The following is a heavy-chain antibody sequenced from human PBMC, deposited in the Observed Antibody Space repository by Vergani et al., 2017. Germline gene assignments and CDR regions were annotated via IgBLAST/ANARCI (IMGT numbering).Heavy chain of an antibody. CDR1: GFTFSSYG. V-gene: IGHV3-33*01. Sequence: QVQLVESGGGVVQPGRSLRLSCAASGFTFSSYGMHWVRQAPGKGLEWVAVIWYDGSNKYYADSVKGRFTISRDNSKNTLYLQMNSLRAEDTAVYYCTRDRIAVAGTSYYYYDGMDVGGQGTTVTVS. D-gene: IGHD6-19*01. CDR3: TRDRIAVAGTSYYYYDGMDV. J-gene: IGHJ6*02. CDR2: IWYDGSNK.